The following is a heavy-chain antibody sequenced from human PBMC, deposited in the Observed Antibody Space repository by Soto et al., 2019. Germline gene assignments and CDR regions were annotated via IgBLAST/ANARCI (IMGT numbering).Heavy chain of an antibody. CDR3: ARQPTGEFDY. D-gene: IGHD7-27*01. V-gene: IGHV4-39*01. CDR1: GGSISSSSYY. J-gene: IGHJ4*02. Sequence: QLQLQESGPGLVKPSETLSLTCTVSGGSISSSSYYWGWIRHPPGTGLEWIGSIHYSGSTYYNPSLESRVTISVDTSKNQFSLKLSSVTAADTAVYYCARQPTGEFDYWGQGTLVAVSS. CDR2: IHYSGST.